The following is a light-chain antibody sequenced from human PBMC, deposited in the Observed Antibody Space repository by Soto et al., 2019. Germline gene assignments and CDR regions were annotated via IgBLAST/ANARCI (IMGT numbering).Light chain of an antibody. V-gene: IGLV2-11*01. CDR2: DVI. CDR3: SSYADSDTSYVA. J-gene: IGLJ2*01. Sequence: QSALTQPRSVSGSPGQSVTISCTGTSSDVGGYNYVSWYQQHPGKAPKLMIYDVIKRPSGVPDRFSGSKSGNTASLTISGLQAEDEAAYYCSSYADSDTSYVAFGGGTQLTVL. CDR1: SSDVGGYNY.